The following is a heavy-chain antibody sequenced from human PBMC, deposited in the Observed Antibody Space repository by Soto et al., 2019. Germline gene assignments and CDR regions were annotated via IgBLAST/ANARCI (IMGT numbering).Heavy chain of an antibody. Sequence: PGGSLRLACAASGFTFSSYSMNWVRQAPGKGLEWVSYISSSSSTIYYADSVKGRFTISRDNAKNSLYLQMNSLRAEDTAVYYCARESYDILTGYLNYYYYMDAWGKGTTVTVSS. V-gene: IGHV3-48*01. J-gene: IGHJ6*03. CDR2: ISSSSSTI. D-gene: IGHD3-9*01. CDR3: ARESYDILTGYLNYYYYMDA. CDR1: GFTFSSYS.